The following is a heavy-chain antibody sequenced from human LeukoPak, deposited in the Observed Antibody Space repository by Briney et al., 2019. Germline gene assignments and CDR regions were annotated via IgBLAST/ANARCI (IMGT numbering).Heavy chain of an antibody. CDR2: ISSSGSTI. V-gene: IGHV3-48*03. J-gene: IGHJ5*02. Sequence: QTGGSLRLSCAASGFTFSSYEMNWVRQAPGKGLEWVSYISSSGSTIYYADSVKGRFTISRDNSKNTLYLQMNSLRAEDTAVYYCAKDQDYDISTGNNWFDPWGQGTLVTVSS. CDR1: GFTFSSYE. CDR3: AKDQDYDISTGNNWFDP. D-gene: IGHD3-9*01.